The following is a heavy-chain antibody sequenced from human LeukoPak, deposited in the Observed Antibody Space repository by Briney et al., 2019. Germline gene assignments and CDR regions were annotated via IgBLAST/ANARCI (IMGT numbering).Heavy chain of an antibody. CDR1: GASISNYY. CDR2: IYYSGST. CDR3: ARLSTGGTPFNWFDS. V-gene: IGHV4-59*08. Sequence: SETLSLTCTVSGASISNYYWSWIRQPPGKGLEWIGYIYYSGSTNYNPSLKSRVTMSVDTSKNQFSLKLNSVTAADTAVYYCARLSTGGTPFNWFDSWGQGALVTVSS. J-gene: IGHJ5*01. D-gene: IGHD6-13*01.